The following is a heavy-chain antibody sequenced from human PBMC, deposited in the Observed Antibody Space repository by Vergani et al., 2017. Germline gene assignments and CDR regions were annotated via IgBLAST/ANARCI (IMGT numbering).Heavy chain of an antibody. D-gene: IGHD2-2*01. V-gene: IGHV1-24*01. Sequence: QVQLVQSGAEVKKPGASVKVSCKVSGYTLTELSMHWVRQAPGKGLEWMGGFDPEDGETIYAQKFQGRVTMNEDTSTDTAYMELSSLRSEDTAVYYCATSFLIPAAPYYYYGMDVWGQGTTVTVAS. CDR1: GYTLTELS. CDR2: FDPEDGET. CDR3: ATSFLIPAAPYYYYGMDV. J-gene: IGHJ6*02.